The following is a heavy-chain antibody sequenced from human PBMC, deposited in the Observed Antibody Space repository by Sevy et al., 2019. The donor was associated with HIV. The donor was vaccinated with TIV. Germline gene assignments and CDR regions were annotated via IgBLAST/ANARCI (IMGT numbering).Heavy chain of an antibody. J-gene: IGHJ5*02. CDR3: ARPSPRIVAAAFAVFDI. Sequence: GGSLRLSCVVSGYSFSSYAISWVRQAPGKGLEWVSTINGRGGSTYYADSVKGRFTISRDNPKNTLFLQMNNLRADDTAIYYCARPSPRIVAAAFAVFDIWGQGTLVTVSS. D-gene: IGHD3-22*01. CDR2: INGRGGST. CDR1: GYSFSSYA. V-gene: IGHV3-23*01.